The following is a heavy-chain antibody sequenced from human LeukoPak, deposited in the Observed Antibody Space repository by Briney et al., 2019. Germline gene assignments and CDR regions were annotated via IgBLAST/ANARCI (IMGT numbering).Heavy chain of an antibody. D-gene: IGHD3-10*01. V-gene: IGHV1-69*01. CDR2: IIPIFGTA. CDR1: GGTFSSYA. CDR3: ASATYYYGSGPPGFDY. Sequence: SVKVSCKASGGTFSSYAISWVRQAPGQGLEWMGGIIPIFGTANYAQEFQGRVTITADESTSTAYMELSSLGSEDTAVYYCASATYYYGSGPPGFDYWGQGTLVTVSS. J-gene: IGHJ4*02.